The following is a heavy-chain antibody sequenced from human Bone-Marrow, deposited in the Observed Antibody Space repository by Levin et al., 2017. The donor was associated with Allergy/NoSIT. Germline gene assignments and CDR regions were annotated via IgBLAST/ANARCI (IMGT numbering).Heavy chain of an antibody. CDR3: ARRVWFAGSDYYYYYMDV. CDR2: IYHEGST. D-gene: IGHD3-10*01. Sequence: MSSETLSLTCSLSGGSISNSNWWSWVRLSPGQGLEWIGEIYHEGSTNYNPSLQSRATISVDKSNNKFSLDLSPVTAADTAVYYCARRVWFAGSDYYYYYMDVWGKGTTVTVSS. CDR1: GGSISNSNW. V-gene: IGHV4-4*02. J-gene: IGHJ6*03.